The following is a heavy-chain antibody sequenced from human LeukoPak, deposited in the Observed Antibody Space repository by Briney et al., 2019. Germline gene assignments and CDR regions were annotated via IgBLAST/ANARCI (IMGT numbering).Heavy chain of an antibody. J-gene: IGHJ4*02. CDR3: ASIATVTKETYY. CDR1: GGSINSSSYY. V-gene: IGHV4-39*07. D-gene: IGHD4-17*01. CDR2: IYYSGST. Sequence: SETLSLSCTVSGGSINSSSYYWGWIRQPPGKGLEWIGSIYYSGSTYYNPSLKSRVTISVDTSKNQFSLKLSSVTAADTAVYYCASIATVTKETYYWGQGTLVTVSS.